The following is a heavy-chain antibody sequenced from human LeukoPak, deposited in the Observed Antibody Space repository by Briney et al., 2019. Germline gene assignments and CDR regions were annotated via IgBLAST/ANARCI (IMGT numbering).Heavy chain of an antibody. J-gene: IGHJ4*02. D-gene: IGHD2-2*01. Sequence: GGSLRLSCAASGFTVSSNNMSWVRQAPGKGLEWVSVIYSGGSTYYADSVKGRFTISRDNSKNTLYLQMNSLRAEDTAVYYCARGEYQLPQGNWGQGTLVTVSS. CDR1: GFTVSSNN. CDR3: ARGEYQLPQGN. V-gene: IGHV3-66*02. CDR2: IYSGGST.